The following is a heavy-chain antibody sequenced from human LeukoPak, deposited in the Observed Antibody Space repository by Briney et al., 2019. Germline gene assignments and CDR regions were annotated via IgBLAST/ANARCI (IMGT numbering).Heavy chain of an antibody. CDR1: GFTFSSYA. J-gene: IGHJ4*02. V-gene: IGHV3-30*04. CDR2: ISYDGSNK. CDR3: ARDWSGWELPEGVDY. D-gene: IGHD1-26*01. Sequence: GGSLRLSCAASGFTFSSYAMHWVCQAPGKGLEWVAVISYDGSNKYYADSVKGRFTISRDNSKNTLYLQMNSLRAEDTAVYYCARDWSGWELPEGVDYWGQGTLVTVSS.